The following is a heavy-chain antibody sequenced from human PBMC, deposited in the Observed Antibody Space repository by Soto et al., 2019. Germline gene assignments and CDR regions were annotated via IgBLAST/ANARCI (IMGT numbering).Heavy chain of an antibody. Sequence: GESLKISCKGSGYSFTSYWISWVRQMPGKGLEWMGRIDPSDSYTNYSPSFQGHVTISADKSISTAYLQWSSLKASDTAMYYCASRTSSSIIDGMDVWGQGTTVTVSS. J-gene: IGHJ6*02. D-gene: IGHD6-13*01. V-gene: IGHV5-10-1*01. CDR1: GYSFTSYW. CDR2: IDPSDSYT. CDR3: ASRTSSSIIDGMDV.